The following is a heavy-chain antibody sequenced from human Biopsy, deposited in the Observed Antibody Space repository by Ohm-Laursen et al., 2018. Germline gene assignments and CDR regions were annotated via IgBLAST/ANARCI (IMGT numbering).Heavy chain of an antibody. CDR3: THHYDASDDVFDI. CDR1: GFTFSHAW. D-gene: IGHD3-22*01. CDR2: IKNEIDGGTT. Sequence: SLSLTWAASGFTFSHAWMSWVRQAPGKGLEWVGRIKNEIDGGTTDYAAPVKGRFTILRDDSKNMLFLQMDSLKTEDTAVYYCTHHYDASDDVFDIWGQGTVVTVSS. V-gene: IGHV3-15*01. J-gene: IGHJ3*02.